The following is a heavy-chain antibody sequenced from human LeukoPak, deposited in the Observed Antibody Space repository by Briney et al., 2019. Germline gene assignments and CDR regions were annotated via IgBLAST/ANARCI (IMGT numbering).Heavy chain of an antibody. CDR1: GFTSSNYW. V-gene: IGHV3-66*01. Sequence: GGSLRLSCAASGFTSSNYWMSWVRQAPGKGLEWVSVIYSGGSTYYADSVKGRFTISRDNSKNTLYLQMNSLRAEDTAVYYCARAGREDEAFDIWGQGTMVTVSS. CDR2: IYSGGST. J-gene: IGHJ3*02. CDR3: ARAGREDEAFDI.